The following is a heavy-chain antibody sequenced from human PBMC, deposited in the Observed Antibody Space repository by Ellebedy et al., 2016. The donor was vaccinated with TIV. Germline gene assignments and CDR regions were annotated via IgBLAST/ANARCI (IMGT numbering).Heavy chain of an antibody. V-gene: IGHV3-53*01. CDR1: GFTVSSNY. J-gene: IGHJ4*02. CDR2: IYSGGST. Sequence: GESLKISCAASGFTVSSNYMSRVRQAPGKGLEWVSVIYSGGSTYYADSVKGRFTISRDNSKNTLYLQMNSLRAEDTAVYYCARGKQWLVQPYFDYWGQGTLVTVSS. D-gene: IGHD6-19*01. CDR3: ARGKQWLVQPYFDY.